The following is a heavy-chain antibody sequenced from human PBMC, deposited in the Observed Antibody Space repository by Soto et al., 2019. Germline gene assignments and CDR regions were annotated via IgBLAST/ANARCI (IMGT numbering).Heavy chain of an antibody. CDR1: GFTVSSNY. V-gene: IGHV3-66*01. J-gene: IGHJ6*03. CDR2: LYSGGST. D-gene: IGHD2-15*01. Sequence: EVQLVESGGGLVQPGGSLRLSCAASGFTVSSNYMSWVRQAPGKGLEWVSVLYSGGSTYYADSVKGRFTISRDNSKNTLYLQMNSLRAEDTAVYYCARDAYCSGGSCYSDDYYYYMDVWGKGTTVTVSS. CDR3: ARDAYCSGGSCYSDDYYYYMDV.